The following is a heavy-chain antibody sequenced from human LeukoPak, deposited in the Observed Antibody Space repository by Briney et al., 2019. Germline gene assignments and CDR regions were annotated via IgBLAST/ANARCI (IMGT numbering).Heavy chain of an antibody. Sequence: ASVKVSCKASGYTFTSYAMNWVRQAPGQGLEWMGWINTNTGDPTYAQGFTGRFVFSLDTSVSTAYLQISSLKAEDTAVYYCARSQPRGEMATIPEIDAFDIWGQGTMVTVSS. CDR2: INTNTGDP. J-gene: IGHJ3*02. D-gene: IGHD5-24*01. V-gene: IGHV7-4-1*02. CDR3: ARSQPRGEMATIPEIDAFDI. CDR1: GYTFTSYA.